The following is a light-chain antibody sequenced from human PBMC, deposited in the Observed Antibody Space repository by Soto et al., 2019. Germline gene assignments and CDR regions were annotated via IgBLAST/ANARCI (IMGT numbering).Light chain of an antibody. V-gene: IGLV2-18*01. CDR3: TLYRNSNTV. CDR2: QVS. CDR1: SSDVGSDNR. J-gene: IGLJ1*01. Sequence: LTQPPSVSGSPGQSVTISCTGTSSDVGSDNRVSWYQQPPGAAPRLMLYQVSHRPSGVPYRFSGSKSGYTASLTISGLQTDDEADYYGTLYRNSNTVFGTGTKLTVL.